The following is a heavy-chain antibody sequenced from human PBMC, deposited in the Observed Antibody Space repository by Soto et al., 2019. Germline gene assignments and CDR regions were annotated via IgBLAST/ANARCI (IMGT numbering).Heavy chain of an antibody. J-gene: IGHJ4*02. D-gene: IGHD2-21*02. Sequence: ASVKVSCKASGYTFTGYYMHWVRQAPGQGLEWMGWINPNSGGTNYAQKFQGWVTMTRDTSISTAYMELSRLRSDDTAVYYCAREDIVVVTAMPGGFHYWGQVTLVTVSS. V-gene: IGHV1-2*04. CDR3: AREDIVVVTAMPGGFHY. CDR2: INPNSGGT. CDR1: GYTFTGYY.